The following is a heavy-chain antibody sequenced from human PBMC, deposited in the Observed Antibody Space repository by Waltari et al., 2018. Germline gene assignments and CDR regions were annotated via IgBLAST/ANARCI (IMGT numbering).Heavy chain of an antibody. Sequence: EVQLVESGGGLIQPGGSLRLSCAASGFRVRGNSMSWVRQAPGKGLEWVSVIYSDGSTYYADSVKGRFTISRDNSKNTLYLQMNSLRAEDTAVYYCARGTIVGAYDYFEYWGQGTLVTVSS. CDR3: ARGTIVGAYDYFEY. J-gene: IGHJ4*02. CDR1: GFRVRGNS. CDR2: IYSDGST. D-gene: IGHD1-26*01. V-gene: IGHV3-53*01.